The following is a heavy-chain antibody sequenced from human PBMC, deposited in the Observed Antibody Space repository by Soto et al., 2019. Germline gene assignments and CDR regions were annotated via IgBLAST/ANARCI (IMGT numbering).Heavy chain of an antibody. CDR1: GFTFSSYG. J-gene: IGHJ4*02. CDR2: IYFDGSNT. Sequence: QVQLVESGGGVVQPGRSLRLSCAASGFTFSSYGMHWVRQAPAKGLEWVSVIYFDGSNTYYADSVKGRFTISRDNSNNTLYLQMASLRPEDTAVYYCAKDPTMAVERPSGYWGQGTLVIVSS. CDR3: AKDPTMAVERPSGY. V-gene: IGHV3-30*18. D-gene: IGHD3-10*01.